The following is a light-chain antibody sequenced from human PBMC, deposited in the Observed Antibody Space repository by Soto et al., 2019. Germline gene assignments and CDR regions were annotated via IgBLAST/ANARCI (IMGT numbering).Light chain of an antibody. CDR2: NNN. J-gene: IGLJ1*01. Sequence: QSVLTQPPSASGTPGQRVTISCSGGSSNIGTNAVNWYQQLPGTAPKLLIYNNNQRPSGVHDRFSGSKSGTSASLAISGLQSEDEADYYCAAWDDSLNGYVFGTGTKLTVL. V-gene: IGLV1-44*01. CDR1: SSNIGTNA. CDR3: AAWDDSLNGYV.